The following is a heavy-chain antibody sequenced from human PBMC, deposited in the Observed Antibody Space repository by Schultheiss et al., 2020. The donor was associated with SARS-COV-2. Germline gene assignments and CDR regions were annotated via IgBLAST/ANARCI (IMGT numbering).Heavy chain of an antibody. CDR2: ISGSGGST. J-gene: IGHJ4*02. V-gene: IGHV3-23*01. CDR3: TTPTMYSSGWYVYYFDY. Sequence: GGSLRLSCAASGFTFSSYAMSWVRQAPGKGLEWVSAISGSGGSTYYADSVKGRFTISRDNSKNTLYLQMNSLKTEDTAVYYCTTPTMYSSGWYVYYFDYWGQGTLVTVSS. D-gene: IGHD6-19*01. CDR1: GFTFSSYA.